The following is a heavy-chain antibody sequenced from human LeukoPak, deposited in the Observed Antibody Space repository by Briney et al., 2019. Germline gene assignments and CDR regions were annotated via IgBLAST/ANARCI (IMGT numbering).Heavy chain of an antibody. CDR2: IYSGGST. V-gene: IGHV3-53*01. J-gene: IGHJ4*02. CDR3: ARDDLGMRGVFDY. CDR1: GFTVSSNH. D-gene: IGHD3-10*01. Sequence: GGSLRLSCAASGFTVSSNHMSWVRQAPGKGLEWVSVIYSGGSTYYADSVKGRFTISRDNSKNTLYLQMNSLRAEDTAVYYCARDDLGMRGVFDYWGQGTLVTVSS.